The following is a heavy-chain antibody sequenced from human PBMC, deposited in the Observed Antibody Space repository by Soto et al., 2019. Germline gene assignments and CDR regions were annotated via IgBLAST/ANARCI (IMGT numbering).Heavy chain of an antibody. D-gene: IGHD1-26*01. CDR3: ARLWASWFDA. Sequence: EVQLVESGGGLVQPGGSLRLSCAASGFTFSDHYMDWVRQAPGRGLEWVGRTKHKADSYTTEYAASVKGRFTITRDDSKSSLSLQMNSLKPEDTAVYYGARLWASWFDAWGQGAMVTVSS. CDR1: GFTFSDHY. CDR2: TKHKADSYTT. V-gene: IGHV3-72*01. J-gene: IGHJ5*02.